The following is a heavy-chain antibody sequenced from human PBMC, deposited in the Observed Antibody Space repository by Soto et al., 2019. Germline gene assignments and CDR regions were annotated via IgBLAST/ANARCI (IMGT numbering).Heavy chain of an antibody. CDR1: GYTFTTFS. D-gene: IGHD3-16*01. J-gene: IGHJ5*02. Sequence: QVQLVQSGAEVKKPRASVRVSCKASGYTFTTFSIHWVRQAPGQRLEWMGWINAGNGNTKYSQKFQGRVTITRDTSASTAYMELSSLRSEDTAIYYCARSPVTTFSDYFDPWGQGTLVTVSS. V-gene: IGHV1-3*01. CDR2: INAGNGNT. CDR3: ARSPVTTFSDYFDP.